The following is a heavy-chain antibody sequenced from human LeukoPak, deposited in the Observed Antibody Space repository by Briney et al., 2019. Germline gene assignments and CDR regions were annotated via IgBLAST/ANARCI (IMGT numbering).Heavy chain of an antibody. J-gene: IGHJ6*03. D-gene: IGHD3-22*01. CDR2: ISAYNGNT. CDR3: ARALYHSYYYDSSGYYYFRLLSPVVRNYYYYMDV. CDR1: GYTFTSYG. V-gene: IGHV1-18*01. Sequence: ASVKVSCKASGYTFTSYGISWVRQAPGQGLEWMGWISAYNGNTNYAQKLQGRVTITADKSTSTAYMELSSLRSEDTAVHYCARALYHSYYYDSSGYYYFRLLSPVVRNYYYYMDVWGKGTTVTVSS.